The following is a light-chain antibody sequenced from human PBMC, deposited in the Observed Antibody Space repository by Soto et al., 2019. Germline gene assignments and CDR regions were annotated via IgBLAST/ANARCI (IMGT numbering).Light chain of an antibody. V-gene: IGLV2-11*01. Sequence: QSVLTQPRSVSGSPGQSVTISCTGTSSDVGGYNYVSWYQQHPGKAPKLMIYDVSKWPSGVPDRFSGSKSGNTASLTISGLQAEDEADYYCCSYADNYVFGTGTKVTVL. CDR1: SSDVGGYNY. J-gene: IGLJ1*01. CDR2: DVS. CDR3: CSYADNYV.